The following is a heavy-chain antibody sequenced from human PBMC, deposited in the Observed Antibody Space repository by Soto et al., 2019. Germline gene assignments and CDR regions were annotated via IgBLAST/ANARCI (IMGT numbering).Heavy chain of an antibody. J-gene: IGHJ5*02. D-gene: IGHD3-10*01. CDR2: IYYSGST. V-gene: IGHV4-61*01. CDR1: GGSVSSGSYY. CDR3: ARVITMVEGWFDP. Sequence: ASETLSLTGTVAGGSVSSGSYYWSWIRQPPGKGLEWIGYIYYSGSTNYNPSLKSRVTISVDTSKNQFSLKLSSVTAADTAVYYCARVITMVEGWFDPWGQGTLVTVSS.